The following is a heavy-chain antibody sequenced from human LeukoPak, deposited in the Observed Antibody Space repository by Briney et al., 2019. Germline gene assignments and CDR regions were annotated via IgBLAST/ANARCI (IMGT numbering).Heavy chain of an antibody. V-gene: IGHV4-38-2*02. CDR3: VRDGNYYGYNWFDP. J-gene: IGHJ5*02. D-gene: IGHD3-10*01. CDR2: IHQSGST. CDR1: GYSISSGYY. Sequence: SETLSLTCAVSGYSISSGYYWGWIRQPPGKGLEYIGSIHQSGSTYYNPSLKSRVTMSLDTSRNQFSLKLSSVTAADTAVYNCVRDGNYYGYNWFDPWGQGALVTVSS.